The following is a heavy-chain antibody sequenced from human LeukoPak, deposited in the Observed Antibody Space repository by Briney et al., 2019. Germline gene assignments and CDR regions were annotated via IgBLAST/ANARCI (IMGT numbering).Heavy chain of an antibody. V-gene: IGHV1-46*01. CDR2: INPSGGST. J-gene: IGHJ5*02. CDR3: ARVPAIQLWLYSWFDP. Sequence: ASVKVSCKASGYTFTSYYMHWVRQAPGQGLEWMGIINPSGGSTSYAQKFQGRVTMTRDTSTSTAYMELRSLRSDDTAVYYCARVPAIQLWLYSWFDPWGQGTLVTVSS. CDR1: GYTFTSYY. D-gene: IGHD5-18*01.